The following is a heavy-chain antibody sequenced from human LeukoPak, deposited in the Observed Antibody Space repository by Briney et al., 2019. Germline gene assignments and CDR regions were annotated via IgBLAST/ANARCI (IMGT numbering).Heavy chain of an antibody. Sequence: GASVKVSCKASGYTFTGYYMHWVRQAPGQGLEWMGWINPNSGGTNYAQKFQGRVTMTRDTSISTAYMELSSLRSEDTAVYYCARGALGGYYGSGSYYILPYYYYYYMDVWGKGTTVTISS. CDR2: INPNSGGT. D-gene: IGHD3-10*01. CDR1: GYTFTGYY. CDR3: ARGALGGYYGSGSYYILPYYYYYYMDV. V-gene: IGHV1-2*02. J-gene: IGHJ6*03.